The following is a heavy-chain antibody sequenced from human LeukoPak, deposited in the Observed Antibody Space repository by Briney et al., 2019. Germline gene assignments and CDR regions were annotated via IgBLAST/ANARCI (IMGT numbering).Heavy chain of an antibody. CDR2: ISYDGRNK. CDR1: GFNFSTNA. D-gene: IGHD6-13*01. CDR3: ARGQYVAAVKDY. V-gene: IGHV3-30*04. Sequence: GGSLRLSCAASGFNFSTNAMNWVRQAPGKGLEWVAVISYDGRNKHYADSVRGRFTISRDNSKSTLYLQANSLRDEDTALFYCARGQYVAAVKDYWGQGTLVTVSS. J-gene: IGHJ4*02.